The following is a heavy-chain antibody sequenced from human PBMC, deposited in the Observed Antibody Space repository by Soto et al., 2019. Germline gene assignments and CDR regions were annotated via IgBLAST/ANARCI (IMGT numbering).Heavy chain of an antibody. CDR2: ISGSGSST. J-gene: IGHJ4*02. CDR3: AKTSETWLGELLKEYFFDY. D-gene: IGHD3-10*01. V-gene: IGHV3-23*01. CDR1: GFTFSTYA. Sequence: LRLSCAASGFTFSTYAMSWVRQAPGKGLEWVSTISGSGSSTYYADSVKGRFTISRDNSKDTLYLQMNSLRAEDTAVYYCAKTSETWLGELLKEYFFDYWGQGALVTVSS.